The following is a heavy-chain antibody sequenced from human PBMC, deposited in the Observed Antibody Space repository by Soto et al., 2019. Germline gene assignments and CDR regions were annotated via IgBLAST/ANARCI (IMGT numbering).Heavy chain of an antibody. V-gene: IGHV1-3*01. CDR1: GYTFTSYA. J-gene: IGHJ4*02. CDR3: ARDILFDY. CDR2: INAGNGST. Sequence: ASVKVSCKASGYTFTSYAMHWVRQAPGQRLEWMGWINAGNGSTKYSQKFQGRVTITRDTSASTAYMELSSLRSEDTAVYYCARDILFDYWGQGTLVTV. D-gene: IGHD2-15*01.